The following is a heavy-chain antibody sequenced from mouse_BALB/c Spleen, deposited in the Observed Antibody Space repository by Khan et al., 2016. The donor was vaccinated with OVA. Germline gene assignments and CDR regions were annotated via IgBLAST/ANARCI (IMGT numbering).Heavy chain of an antibody. CDR3: ASGWYWYIDV. CDR1: GYTFTNYG. J-gene: IGHJ1*01. V-gene: IGHV9-3-1*01. Sequence: QIQLVQSGPELKKPGETVKISCKASGYTFTNYGMNWVKQAPGKGLKWMGWINTYTGEPTYADDFKGRFAFSLETSASTAYLQINNLKNEDTATYCCASGWYWYIDVWGAGTTVTVSS. CDR2: INTYTGEP. D-gene: IGHD1-1*02.